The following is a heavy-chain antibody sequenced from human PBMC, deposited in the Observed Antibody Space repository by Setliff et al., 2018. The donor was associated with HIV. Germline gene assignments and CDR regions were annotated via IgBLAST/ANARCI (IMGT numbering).Heavy chain of an antibody. CDR2: IYYSGNT. J-gene: IGHJ3*02. CDR3: ARSLVPSGYYYGRHAFDI. CDR1: GASIRGHY. D-gene: IGHD3-22*01. Sequence: PSETLSLSCSVSGASIRGHYWSWIRQSPGKGLEWIGNIYYSGNTNYNPSFKSRVTISVDTSKNQFSLRVNSVTAADTAVYYCARSLVPSGYYYGRHAFDIWGQGTKVTVSS. V-gene: IGHV4-59*08.